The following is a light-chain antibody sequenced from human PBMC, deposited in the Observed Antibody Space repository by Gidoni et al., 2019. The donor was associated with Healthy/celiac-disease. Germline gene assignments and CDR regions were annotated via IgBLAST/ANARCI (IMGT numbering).Light chain of an antibody. CDR3: QQYGSSTVLWT. V-gene: IGKV3-20*01. J-gene: IGKJ1*01. CDR2: GAS. Sequence: EIVLTQSPGTLSLSPGERATLSCRASQSVSSSYFAWYQQKPGQAPRLLIYGASSRATGIPDRFSGSGSGTDFTLTISRLEPEDFAVYYCQQYGSSTVLWTFGQGTKVEIK. CDR1: QSVSSSY.